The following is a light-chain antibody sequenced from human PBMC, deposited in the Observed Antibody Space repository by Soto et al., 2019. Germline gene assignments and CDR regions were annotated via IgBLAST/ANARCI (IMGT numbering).Light chain of an antibody. J-gene: IGKJ1*01. Sequence: DIKMTQSPSSLSASVGDRVTINCRASQYILSYMNWYQQKPGKAPKLLIYAAINLQSGVPSRFSGSGSGTDFTLTISGLQPEDSATYYCLQSYSTPRTFGQGTTVEIK. CDR2: AAI. CDR3: LQSYSTPRT. V-gene: IGKV1-39*01. CDR1: QYILSY.